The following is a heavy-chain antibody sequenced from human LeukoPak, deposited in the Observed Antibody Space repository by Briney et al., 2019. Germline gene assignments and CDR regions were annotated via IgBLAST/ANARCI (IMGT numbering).Heavy chain of an antibody. CDR2: INHRGST. J-gene: IGHJ6*02. CDR3: AREQRYFDWLLVSSYGMDV. V-gene: IGHV4-34*01. Sequence: SETLSLTCAVYGGSFSGYYWSWIRQPPGKGLEWIGEINHRGSTNYNPSLKSRVTISVDTSKNQFSLKLSSVTAADTAVYYCAREQRYFDWLLVSSYGMDVWGQGTTVTVSS. CDR1: GGSFSGYY. D-gene: IGHD3-9*01.